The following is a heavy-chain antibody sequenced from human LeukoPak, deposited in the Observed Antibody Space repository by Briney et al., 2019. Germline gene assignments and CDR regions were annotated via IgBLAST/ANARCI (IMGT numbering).Heavy chain of an antibody. Sequence: PGGSLRLSCAASGFTFSSYSMNWVRQAPGKGLEWVSSISSSSSYIYYADSVKGRFTISRDNSKNTVYLQMNSLRAEDTAVYYCARDQGSGVLSDYWGQGTLVTVSS. V-gene: IGHV3-21*01. CDR1: GFTFSSYS. CDR3: ARDQGSGVLSDY. D-gene: IGHD2-15*01. J-gene: IGHJ4*02. CDR2: ISSSSSYI.